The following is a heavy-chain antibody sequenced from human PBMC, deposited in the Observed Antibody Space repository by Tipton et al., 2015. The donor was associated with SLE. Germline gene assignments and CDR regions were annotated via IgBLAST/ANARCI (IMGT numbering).Heavy chain of an antibody. Sequence: GSLRLSCAASGFTFSTHSMNWVRQAPGKGLECVSAISSSGTFIYYTDSVKGRFTASRDNAQNSLYLQMNSLRAEDTAIYYCARPLGGDYMDVWGKGTTVTVSS. D-gene: IGHD3-16*01. CDR2: ISSSGTFI. CDR3: ARPLGGDYMDV. V-gene: IGHV3-21*03. J-gene: IGHJ6*03. CDR1: GFTFSTHS.